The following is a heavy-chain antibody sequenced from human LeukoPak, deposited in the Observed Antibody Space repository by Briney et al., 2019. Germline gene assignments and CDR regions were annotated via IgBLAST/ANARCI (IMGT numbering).Heavy chain of an antibody. J-gene: IGHJ4*02. D-gene: IGHD6-19*01. Sequence: GEPWKTSCKRSGSSLTSYWIGGARRIHGKGLEWLGIIYHGDCDTNYSPSFQGRVTISADKSISTAYLQWSSLKASDTAMYYCARRRGIAGGGYFVYWGEGALVAVAS. CDR2: IYHGDCDT. CDR1: GSSLTSYW. V-gene: IGHV5-51*01. CDR3: ARRRGIAGGGYFVY.